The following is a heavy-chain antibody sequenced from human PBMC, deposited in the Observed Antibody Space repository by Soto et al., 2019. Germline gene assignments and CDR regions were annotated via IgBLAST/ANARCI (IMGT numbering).Heavy chain of an antibody. CDR2: IYYSGST. CDR1: GGSVSSYY. V-gene: IGHV4-59*08. D-gene: IGHD3-3*01. CDR3: AASDSWCGPTTVHYYMDV. Sequence: SETLSLTCTVSGGSVSSYYWSWIRQPPGKGLEWIGYIYYSGSTNYNPSLKSRVTISVDTSKNQFSLKLSSVTAADTAVYYCAASDSWCGPTTVHYYMDVWGKGTTVTVSS. J-gene: IGHJ6*03.